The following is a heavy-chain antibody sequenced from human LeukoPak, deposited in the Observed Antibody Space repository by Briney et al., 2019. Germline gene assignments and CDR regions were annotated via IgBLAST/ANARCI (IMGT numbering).Heavy chain of an antibody. V-gene: IGHV7-4-1*02. CDR3: AREAAGRSWADYYYYGMDV. CDR1: GYTFTSYG. CDR2: INTNTGNP. Sequence: ASVKVSCKASGYTFTSYGISWVRQAPGQGLEWMGWINTNTGNPTYAQGFTGRFVFSLDTSVSTAYLQISSLKAEDTAVYYCAREAAGRSWADYYYYGMDVWGQGTTVTVSS. J-gene: IGHJ6*02. D-gene: IGHD6-13*01.